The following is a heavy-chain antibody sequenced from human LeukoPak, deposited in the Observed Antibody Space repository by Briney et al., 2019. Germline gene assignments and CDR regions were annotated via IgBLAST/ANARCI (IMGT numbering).Heavy chain of an antibody. CDR3: CGSGWFAGPFGY. V-gene: IGHV4-39*07. D-gene: IGHD6-19*01. J-gene: IGHJ4*02. CDR2: MHYSGST. Sequence: SETLSLTCSVSGGSITKNGYYWGWIRQSPETGLEWIGSMHYSGSTYYNPSLNSRVTISVDTSKNQFSQKLTSVTAADTAVYYCCGSGWFAGPFGYWGQGALVTVSS. CDR1: GGSITKNGYY.